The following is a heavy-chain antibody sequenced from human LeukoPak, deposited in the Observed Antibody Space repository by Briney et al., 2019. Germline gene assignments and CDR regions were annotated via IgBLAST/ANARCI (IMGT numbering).Heavy chain of an antibody. J-gene: IGHJ5*02. D-gene: IGHD6-19*01. Sequence: GESLKISCKGSGYSFTSYWISWVRQMPGKGLEWMGRIGPSDSYTNYSPSFQGHVTISADKSISTAYLQWSSLKASDTAMYYCARLGYSSGASRDNNWFDPWGQGTLVTVSS. V-gene: IGHV5-10-1*01. CDR3: ARLGYSSGASRDNNWFDP. CDR2: IGPSDSYT. CDR1: GYSFTSYW.